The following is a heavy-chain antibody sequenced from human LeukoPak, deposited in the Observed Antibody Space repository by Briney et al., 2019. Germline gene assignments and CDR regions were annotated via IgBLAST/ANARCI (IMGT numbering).Heavy chain of an antibody. CDR1: GGSISSSSYY. Sequence: SETLSLTCTVSGGSISSSSYYWGWIRQPPGKGLEWIGSIYYSGSTYYNPSLKSRVTISVDTSKNQFSLKLSSVTAADTAVYCWAREANEYCSSTSCRSPPHLFDPWGQGTLVTVSS. D-gene: IGHD2-2*01. J-gene: IGHJ5*02. CDR3: AREANEYCSSTSCRSPPHLFDP. CDR2: IYYSGST. V-gene: IGHV4-39*07.